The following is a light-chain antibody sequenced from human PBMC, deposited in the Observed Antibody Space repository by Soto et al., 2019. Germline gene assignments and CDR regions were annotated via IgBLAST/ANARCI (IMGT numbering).Light chain of an antibody. J-gene: IGKJ1*01. Sequence: PGARATLSCRASQTVTSSYFAWYQQRPGQAPRLLINGTSSRATGITDRFSGSGSGTDFTLTISSLDHEDFAVYYCQQYGGSRWTFGQGTKVDI. CDR2: GTS. CDR3: QQYGGSRWT. V-gene: IGKV3-20*01. CDR1: QTVTSSY.